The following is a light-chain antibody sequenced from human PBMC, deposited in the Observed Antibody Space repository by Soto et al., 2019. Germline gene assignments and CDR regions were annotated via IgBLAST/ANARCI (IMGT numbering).Light chain of an antibody. CDR1: SSDIGAYDY. Sequence: QSVLTQPASVSGSPGQSITISCTGTSSDIGAYDYVSWYQQHPGKAPKRMIYEVFRRPSGISDRFSGSKSGNTASLTISGLQAEDEADYYCCSYTTTSTFVFGGGTKLTVL. J-gene: IGLJ2*01. V-gene: IGLV2-14*03. CDR3: CSYTTTSTFV. CDR2: EVF.